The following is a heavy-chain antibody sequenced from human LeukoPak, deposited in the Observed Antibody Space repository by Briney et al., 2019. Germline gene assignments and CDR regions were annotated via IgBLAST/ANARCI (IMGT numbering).Heavy chain of an antibody. CDR3: ARDDTVVGGSLWVDP. J-gene: IGHJ5*02. Sequence: GASVKVSCKASGYTFTSYYMYWVRQAPGQGLEWMGIINPSGGSTSYAQKFQGRVTMARGTSTSTIYMELSSLRSEDTAVYYCARDDTVVGGSLWVDPWGQGTLVTVSS. D-gene: IGHD2-2*01. CDR1: GYTFTSYY. V-gene: IGHV1-46*01. CDR2: INPSGGST.